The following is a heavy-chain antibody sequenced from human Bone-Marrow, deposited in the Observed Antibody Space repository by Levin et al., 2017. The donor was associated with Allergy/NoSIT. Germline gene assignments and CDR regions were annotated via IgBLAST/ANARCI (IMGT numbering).Heavy chain of an antibody. V-gene: IGHV1-18*01. J-gene: IGHJ4*02. D-gene: IGHD3-22*01. CDR1: GYTFNSYG. Sequence: ASVKVSCKASGYTFNSYGISWVRQAPGQGLEWMGWISIYNGITHYGQKFRGRVTMTADISTSTAFLELRGLRSDDTAMFSCVRDRISSVKVVVGPAELDYWGQGTLVTVSS. CDR3: VRDRISSVKVVVGPAELDY. CDR2: ISIYNGIT.